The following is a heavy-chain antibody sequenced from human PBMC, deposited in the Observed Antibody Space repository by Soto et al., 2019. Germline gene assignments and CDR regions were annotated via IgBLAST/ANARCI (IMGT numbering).Heavy chain of an antibody. V-gene: IGHV3-33*01. J-gene: IGHJ4*02. CDR1: GFTFSSYG. CDR3: ARDVGDCGGDCYAFDY. CDR2: IWYDGSNK. D-gene: IGHD2-21*02. Sequence: PGGSLRLSCAASGFTFSSYGMHWVRQAPGKGLEWVAVIWYDGSNKYYADSVKGRFTISRDNSKNTLYLQMNSLRAEDTAVYYCARDVGDCGGDCYAFDYWGQGTLVTVSS.